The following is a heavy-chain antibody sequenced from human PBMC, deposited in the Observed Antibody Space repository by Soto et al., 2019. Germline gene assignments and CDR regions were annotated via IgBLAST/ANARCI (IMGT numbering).Heavy chain of an antibody. CDR3: ARSLTDYGDYEYYYYYCGMDV. CDR1: GYSFTSYW. J-gene: IGHJ6*02. Sequence: GESLKISCKGSGYSFTSYWIGWVRRMPGKGLEWMGIIYPGDSDTRYSPSFQGQVTISADKSISTAYLQWSSLKASDTAMYYCARSLTDYGDYEYYYYYCGMDVWGQGTTVTVYS. D-gene: IGHD4-17*01. V-gene: IGHV5-51*01. CDR2: IYPGDSDT.